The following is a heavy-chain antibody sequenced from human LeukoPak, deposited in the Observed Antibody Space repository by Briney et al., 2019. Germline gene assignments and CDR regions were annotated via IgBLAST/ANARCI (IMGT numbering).Heavy chain of an antibody. D-gene: IGHD2/OR15-2a*01. V-gene: IGHV1-69*05. J-gene: IGHJ3*02. CDR1: GGTFSSYA. Sequence: SVKVSCKASGGTFSSYAISWVRQAPGQGLEWLGRIIPIFGTANYAQKFQGRVTITTDESTSTAYMELSSLRSEDTAVYYCARDLSFCGQMTCAFDIWGQGTMVTVSS. CDR2: IIPIFGTA. CDR3: ARDLSFCGQMTCAFDI.